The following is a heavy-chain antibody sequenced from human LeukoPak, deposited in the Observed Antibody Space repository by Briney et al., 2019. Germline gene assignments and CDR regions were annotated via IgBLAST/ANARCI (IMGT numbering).Heavy chain of an antibody. CDR3: ARSFSEKYYFES. CDR1: GGSISSSSYY. J-gene: IGHJ4*02. CDR2: IYASGKT. Sequence: PSETLSLTCTVSGGSISSSSYYWGWIRQPPGKGLEWIGRIYASGKTDYNPYTPSLKSRVAMSLDTSKNQVSLYLTSVTAADTAMYFCARSFSEKYYFESWGQGTLVTVSS. V-gene: IGHV4-39*07. D-gene: IGHD1-26*01.